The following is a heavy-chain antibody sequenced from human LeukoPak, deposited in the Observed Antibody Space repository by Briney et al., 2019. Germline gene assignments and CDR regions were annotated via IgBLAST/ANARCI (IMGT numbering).Heavy chain of an antibody. CDR3: ARDQGSGSYLSDY. J-gene: IGHJ4*02. Sequence: GASVKVSCKASGYTFTAYYMHWVRQAPGQGLEWMGWINPNSGGTNYAQKFQGRVTMTRDTAISTAYMELSRLRADDTAVYSCARDQGSGSYLSDYWGQGTLVTVFS. CDR2: INPNSGGT. CDR1: GYTFTAYY. V-gene: IGHV1-2*02. D-gene: IGHD1-26*01.